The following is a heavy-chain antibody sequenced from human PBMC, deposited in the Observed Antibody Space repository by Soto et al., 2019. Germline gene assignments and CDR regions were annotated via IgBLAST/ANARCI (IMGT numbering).Heavy chain of an antibody. CDR1: GFTFSSSW. D-gene: IGHD5-18*01. J-gene: IGHJ4*02. V-gene: IGHV3-7*01. Sequence: EVQLVESGGDLVQPGGSLRLSCAASGFTFSSSWMNWVRQAPGKGLEWVAGIKEDGSEKYYEDFVKGRFTISRDNAENSLERQMNSLRAEDTAVYYCATDRGYSCFDYWGLGTLVTVSS. CDR2: IKEDGSEK. CDR3: ATDRGYSCFDY.